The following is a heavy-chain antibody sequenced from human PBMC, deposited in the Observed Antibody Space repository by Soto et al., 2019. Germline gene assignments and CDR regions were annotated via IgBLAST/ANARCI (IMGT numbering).Heavy chain of an antibody. CDR3: ARAREPEYSSSIFFDY. Sequence: EVQLVETGGGLIQPGGSLRLSCAASGLTVSRTQMAWVRQVPGKGLQWVSVIYSAGSTYYANAVKVRFSISRDISENKIYLDLSRVTGDDTAIYYCARAREPEYSSSIFFDYWGGGILITVSS. CDR2: IYSAGST. D-gene: IGHD6-6*01. V-gene: IGHV3-53*02. CDR1: GLTVSRTQ. J-gene: IGHJ4*02.